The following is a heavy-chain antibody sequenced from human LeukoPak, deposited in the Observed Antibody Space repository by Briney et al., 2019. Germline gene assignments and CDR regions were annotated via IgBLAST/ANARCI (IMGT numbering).Heavy chain of an antibody. D-gene: IGHD1-26*01. Sequence: SETLSLTCTVSGGSISSSSYYWGWIRQPPGKGLEWIGSIYYSGSTYYNPSLKSRVTISVDTSKNQFSLKLSSVTAADTAVYYCARHVIKDMWELDYWGQGTLVTVSS. CDR1: GGSISSSSYY. CDR2: IYYSGST. V-gene: IGHV4-39*01. CDR3: ARHVIKDMWELDY. J-gene: IGHJ4*02.